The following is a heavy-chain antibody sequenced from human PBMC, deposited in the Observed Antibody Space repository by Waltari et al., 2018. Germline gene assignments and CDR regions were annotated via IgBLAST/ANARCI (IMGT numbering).Heavy chain of an antibody. D-gene: IGHD5-12*01. J-gene: IGHJ3*01. Sequence: QLQLQESGPGLVKPSETLSLTCSVSGGSITTNRHYWGWIRQPPAQGLEWIGTISYNGATYTSPSLDSRLTMSRDTSKNQLSLTLGSVTAADTSVYFCATYIGASIGTAAFDVWGQGTMVTVSS. V-gene: IGHV4-39*01. CDR1: GGSITTNRHY. CDR3: ATYIGASIGTAAFDV. CDR2: ISYNGAT.